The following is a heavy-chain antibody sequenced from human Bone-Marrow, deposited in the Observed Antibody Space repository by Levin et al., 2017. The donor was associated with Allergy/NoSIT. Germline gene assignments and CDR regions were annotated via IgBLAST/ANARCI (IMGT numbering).Heavy chain of an antibody. CDR3: ARLPSEAMARGLFFFAY. CDR1: GSSFTSHW. CDR2: IYPSDSDT. Sequence: PGGSLRLSCKGSGSSFTSHWIGWVRQMPGKGLEWMGIIYPSDSDTRYSPSFQGQVTISADKAINTAYLQWSSLKASDTAMYYCARLPSEAMARGLFFFAYWGQGALVTVSS. J-gene: IGHJ4*02. V-gene: IGHV5-51*01. D-gene: IGHD3-10*01.